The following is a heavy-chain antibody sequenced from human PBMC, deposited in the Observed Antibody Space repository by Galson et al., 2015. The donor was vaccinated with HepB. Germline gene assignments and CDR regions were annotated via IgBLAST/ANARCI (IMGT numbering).Heavy chain of an antibody. V-gene: IGHV5-51*03. J-gene: IGHJ4*02. D-gene: IGHD2-15*01. Sequence: QSGAEVKKPGESLKISCETSGYSFTGYWIGWVRQMPGKGLEWMGIIYPGDSDTRYSPSFQGQVTMSIDKSISTAYLHWSSLKASDTAIYYCARNGYCSDGACYGFDFWGREPWSPFPQ. CDR3: ARNGYCSDGACYGFDF. CDR2: IYPGDSDT. CDR1: GYSFTGYW.